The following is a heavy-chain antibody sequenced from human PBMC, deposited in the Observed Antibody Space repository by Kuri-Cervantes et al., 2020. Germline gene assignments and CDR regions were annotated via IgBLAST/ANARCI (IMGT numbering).Heavy chain of an antibody. Sequence: SQTLSLTCAVYGGSFSTYYWSWIRQPPGKGLEWIGEINHSGSTNYNPSLKNRVTISVDTSKNQFSLKLSSVTAADTAVYYCARDLRRYCGGDCYSYWYFDLWGRGTLVTVSS. D-gene: IGHD2-21*02. J-gene: IGHJ2*01. CDR2: INHSGST. CDR1: GGSFSTYY. V-gene: IGHV4-34*01. CDR3: ARDLRRYCGGDCYSYWYFDL.